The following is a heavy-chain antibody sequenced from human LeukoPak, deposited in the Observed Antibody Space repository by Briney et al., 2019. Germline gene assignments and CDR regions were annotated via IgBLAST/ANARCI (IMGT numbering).Heavy chain of an antibody. J-gene: IGHJ6*03. CDR3: ARGMFTAGTTIDYYYYMDV. V-gene: IGHV4-30-2*01. CDR1: GGSISSGGYS. D-gene: IGHD1-7*01. Sequence: SETLSLTCAVSGGSISSGGYSWSWIRQPPGKGLEWIGYIYHSVSTYYNPSLKSRVTISVDGSKNQFSLKLSSVTAADTAVYYCARGMFTAGTTIDYYYYMDVWGKGTTVTVSS. CDR2: IYHSVST.